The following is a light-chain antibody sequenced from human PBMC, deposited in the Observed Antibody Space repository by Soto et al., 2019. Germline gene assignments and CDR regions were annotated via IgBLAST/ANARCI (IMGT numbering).Light chain of an antibody. CDR2: EVS. Sequence: QSALTQPASVSGSPGQSITISCTGTSSDVGDYNYVSWYQQHPGKAPKLMIYEVSHRLSGVSNRFSGSKSGYTASLTISGLQDEDEADYYCSSYISNSIVVFGGGTNLTVL. V-gene: IGLV2-14*01. CDR1: SSDVGDYNY. J-gene: IGLJ2*01. CDR3: SSYISNSIVV.